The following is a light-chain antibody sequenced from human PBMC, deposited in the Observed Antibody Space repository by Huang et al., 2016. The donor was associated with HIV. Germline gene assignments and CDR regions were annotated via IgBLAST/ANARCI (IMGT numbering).Light chain of an antibody. CDR1: QTIGTY. J-gene: IGKJ1*01. Sequence: DIQMTQSPSSLSASVGDRVTITCRAGQTIGTYLNWYQQKPGDATLQSGVPSRFSGRGSGTDFTLTISSVQLEDFATYYCQQSYISPPWTFGQGTKVEI. CDR3: QQSYISPPWT. V-gene: IGKV1-39*01.